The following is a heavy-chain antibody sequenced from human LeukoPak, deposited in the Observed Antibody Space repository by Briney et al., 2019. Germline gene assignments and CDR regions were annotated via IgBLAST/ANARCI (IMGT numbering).Heavy chain of an antibody. D-gene: IGHD6-6*01. V-gene: IGHV4-39*01. CDR3: ARLRYSSSPHMDV. J-gene: IGHJ6*03. CDR2: IYYSGST. Sequence: SETLSLTCTVSGGSISSGGYYWNWIRQPPGKGLEWIGSIYYSGSTYYNPSLKSRVTISVDTSKNQFSLKLSSVTAADTAVYYCARLRYSSSPHMDVWGKGTTVTVSS. CDR1: GGSISSGGYY.